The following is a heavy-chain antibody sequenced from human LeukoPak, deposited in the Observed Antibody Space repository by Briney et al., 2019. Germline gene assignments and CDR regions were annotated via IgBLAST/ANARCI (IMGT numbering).Heavy chain of an antibody. CDR1: GFTFNSNA. Sequence: GGSLRLTCAASGFTFNSNAMSWVRQAPGKGLEWVSAIASGGSTYYADSVQGRFTISRDNAKNTLYLQMNSLRAEDTALYYCAKEPTYCSSTSFYYYGMDVWGQGTTVTVSS. V-gene: IGHV3-23*01. D-gene: IGHD2-2*01. CDR2: IASGGST. J-gene: IGHJ6*02. CDR3: AKEPTYCSSTSFYYYGMDV.